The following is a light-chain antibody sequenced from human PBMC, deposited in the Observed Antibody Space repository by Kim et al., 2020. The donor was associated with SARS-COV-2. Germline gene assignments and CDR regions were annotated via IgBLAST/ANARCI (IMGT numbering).Light chain of an antibody. V-gene: IGKV3-15*01. CDR3: QQYNNWPIT. J-gene: IGKJ5*01. Sequence: VSPRERATLSCRASQSISSNLAWDQQKPGQAPRHLIYGASTRATDIPARFSGSGSGTEFTLTISSLQSEDFAVYYWQQYNNWPITFGQGTRLEIK. CDR1: QSISSN. CDR2: GAS.